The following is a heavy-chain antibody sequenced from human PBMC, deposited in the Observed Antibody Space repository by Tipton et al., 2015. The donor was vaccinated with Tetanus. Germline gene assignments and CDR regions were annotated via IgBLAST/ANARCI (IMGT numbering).Heavy chain of an antibody. CDR2: ISPRATYR. CDR3: ARGMAEASNCGGDCYSDY. Sequence: GSLRLSCAASGFTLRTYSMNWVRQAPGKGLEWVSSISPRATYRYYADSVKGRFTISRDDAKNSLYLQMISLRAEDTAVYSCARGMAEASNCGGDCYSDYWGQGTLVTVSS. J-gene: IGHJ4*02. CDR1: GFTLRTYS. D-gene: IGHD2-21*02. V-gene: IGHV3-21*01.